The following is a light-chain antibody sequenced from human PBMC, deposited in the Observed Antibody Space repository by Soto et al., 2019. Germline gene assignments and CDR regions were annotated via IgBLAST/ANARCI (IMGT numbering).Light chain of an antibody. V-gene: IGKV1-39*01. Sequence: DNQMTHSPSSLSSSVGYRVAITCWASHIISSFLNWYQQKPGKAPKVLIYAASTLQSGVPSRFSGSGSGTAFTLTISSLQPEDFATYYCQQSYSTPRTFGQGTKV. J-gene: IGKJ1*01. CDR2: AAS. CDR1: HIISSF. CDR3: QQSYSTPRT.